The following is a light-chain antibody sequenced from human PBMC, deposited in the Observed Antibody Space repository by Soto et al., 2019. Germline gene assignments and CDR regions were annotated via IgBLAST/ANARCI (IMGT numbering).Light chain of an antibody. V-gene: IGKV1-39*01. CDR2: DAS. Sequence: DNQMTQSPSSLSASVGDRVTITCRASQTIRYSLNWYQQKPGKAPKVLIYDASTLQSGVPPRFSGSGSGTDFALTISSLQPEDFATYYCHQSAGSRTWTYGQGTRVEAK. CDR1: QTIRYS. CDR3: HQSAGSRTWT. J-gene: IGKJ1*01.